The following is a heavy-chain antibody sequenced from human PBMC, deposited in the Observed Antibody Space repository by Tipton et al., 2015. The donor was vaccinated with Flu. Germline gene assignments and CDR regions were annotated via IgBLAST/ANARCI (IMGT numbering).Heavy chain of an antibody. V-gene: IGHV4-59*01. CDR1: GGSISSYY. CDR2: VFYTGST. D-gene: IGHD3-10*01. Sequence: LRLSCSVSGGSISSYYWSWIRQPPGKGLEWIGYVFYTGSTDYNPSLKSRVTISVDTSKNQSSLELISVTAADTAVYYCARIQGGYYGSESYDTWGQGMLVTVSS. J-gene: IGHJ5*02. CDR3: ARIQGGYYGSESYDT.